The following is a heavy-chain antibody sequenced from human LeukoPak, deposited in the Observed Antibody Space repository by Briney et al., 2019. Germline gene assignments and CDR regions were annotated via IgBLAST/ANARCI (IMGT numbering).Heavy chain of an antibody. D-gene: IGHD2-2*01. CDR3: ARGYCSSTSCSRSRTYYYYYMDV. J-gene: IGHJ6*03. CDR1: GYTFTSYG. Sequence: ASVKVSCKASGYTFTSYGISWVRQAPGQGLEWMGWISAYNGNTNYAQKLQGRVTMTTDTSTSTAYMELRSLRSDGTAVYYCARGYCSSTSCSRSRTYYYYYMDVWGKGTTVTVSS. V-gene: IGHV1-18*01. CDR2: ISAYNGNT.